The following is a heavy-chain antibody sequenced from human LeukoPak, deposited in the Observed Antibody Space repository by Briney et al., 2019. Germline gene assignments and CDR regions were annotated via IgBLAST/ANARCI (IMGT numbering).Heavy chain of an antibody. CDR3: ARDVHGGAFDY. CDR1: GFTFSSYW. CDR2: INQDGSAQ. Sequence: RPGGSLRLSCAASGFTFSSYWMNWVRQAPGKGLEWVANINQDGSAQNYVDSVKGRFTFSRDNAMNSLFLQMNSLRAEDTAVYYCARDVHGGAFDYWGQGTLVTVSS. J-gene: IGHJ4*02. V-gene: IGHV3-7*01. D-gene: IGHD4-23*01.